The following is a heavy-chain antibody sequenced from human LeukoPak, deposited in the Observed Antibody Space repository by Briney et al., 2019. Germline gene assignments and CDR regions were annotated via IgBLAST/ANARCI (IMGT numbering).Heavy chain of an antibody. CDR1: GYTFTSGY. J-gene: IGHJ6*02. V-gene: IGHV1-46*01. D-gene: IGHD5-18*01. Sequence: GASVKVSCKASGYTFTSGYMHWVRQAPGQGLEWMGIINPSGGRTSYAQKFQGRVTMTRDTSTSTVYMELSSLRSEDTAVYYCARPERGYSYGAYYYYGMDVWGQGTTVTVSS. CDR2: INPSGGRT. CDR3: ARPERGYSYGAYYYYGMDV.